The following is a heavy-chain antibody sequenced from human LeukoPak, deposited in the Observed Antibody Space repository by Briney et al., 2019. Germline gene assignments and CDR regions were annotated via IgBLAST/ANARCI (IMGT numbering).Heavy chain of an antibody. D-gene: IGHD7-27*01. Sequence: GGSLRLSCAASGFTFSSYGMHWVRQAPGKGLEWVAFIRYDGSNKYYADSVKGRFTISRDNSKNILYLQMNSLTAEDTAVYWCAKDPINWGSIYFDCWGQGTLVTAFS. V-gene: IGHV3-30*02. CDR3: AKDPINWGSIYFDC. J-gene: IGHJ4*02. CDR1: GFTFSSYG. CDR2: IRYDGSNK.